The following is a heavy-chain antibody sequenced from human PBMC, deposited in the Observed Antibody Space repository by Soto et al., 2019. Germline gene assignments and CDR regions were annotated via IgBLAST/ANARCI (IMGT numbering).Heavy chain of an antibody. D-gene: IGHD2-2*01. Sequence: QVQLVQSGAEVKKSGASVKVSCKASGYTFTNYGISWVRQAPGQGLEWMGWIGANNGNTNYAQNLQGRVTMTTDTSTSTAYMELRSLRSDDTAVYYCARDEGYCSSTSCPYYFDYWGQGTLVTVSS. J-gene: IGHJ4*02. V-gene: IGHV1-18*01. CDR3: ARDEGYCSSTSCPYYFDY. CDR1: GYTFTNYG. CDR2: IGANNGNT.